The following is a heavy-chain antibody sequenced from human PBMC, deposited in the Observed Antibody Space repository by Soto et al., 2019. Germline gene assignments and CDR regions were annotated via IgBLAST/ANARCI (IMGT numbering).Heavy chain of an antibody. J-gene: IGHJ6*02. CDR2: ISAYNGNT. CDR1: GYTFTSYG. D-gene: IGHD3-22*01. V-gene: IGHV1-18*01. CDR3: ARDNSYYDSGGYYYYYGMDV. Sequence: ASVKVSCKASGYTFTSYGISWVRQAPGQGLEWMGWISAYNGNTNYAQKLQGRVTMTTDTSTSTAYMELRRLRSDDTAVYYCARDNSYYDSGGYYYYYGMDVWGQGTTVTVSS.